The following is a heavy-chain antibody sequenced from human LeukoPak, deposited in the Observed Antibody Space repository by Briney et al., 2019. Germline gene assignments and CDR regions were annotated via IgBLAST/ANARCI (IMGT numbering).Heavy chain of an antibody. V-gene: IGHV1-8*01. D-gene: IGHD7-27*01. J-gene: IGHJ4*02. Sequence: ASVTVSFKASGYTFTNYDINWVRQATGQGLEWMGWMSPRSGNTGYAQKFQGRVTMTRSTSISTAYMELSSLRSEDTAVYYCARGPPNWGFDYWGQGTLVTVSS. CDR3: ARGPPNWGFDY. CDR2: MSPRSGNT. CDR1: GYTFTNYD.